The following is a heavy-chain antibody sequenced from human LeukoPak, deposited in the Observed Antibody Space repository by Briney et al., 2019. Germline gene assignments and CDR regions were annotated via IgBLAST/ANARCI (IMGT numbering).Heavy chain of an antibody. V-gene: IGHV1-18*01. Sequence: ASVKVSCKASGYTFTSYGISWVRQAPGQGLEWMGWISAYNGNTNYAQKLQGRVTMTTDTSTSTAYMELRSLRSDDTAVYYCARESGGYYDFWSGYYPCWGQGTLVTVSS. CDR1: GYTFTSYG. CDR2: ISAYNGNT. CDR3: ARESGGYYDFWSGYYPC. J-gene: IGHJ4*02. D-gene: IGHD3-3*01.